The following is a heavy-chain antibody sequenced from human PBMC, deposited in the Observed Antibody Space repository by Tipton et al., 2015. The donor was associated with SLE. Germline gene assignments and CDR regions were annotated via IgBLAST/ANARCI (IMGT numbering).Heavy chain of an antibody. J-gene: IGHJ4*02. V-gene: IGHV4-34*01. D-gene: IGHD3-22*01. CDR3: ARARDYYDTSGCDY. CDR1: GGSFSGYY. Sequence: TLSLTCAVYGGSFSGYYWSWIRQPPGKGLEWIGEINHSGSTNYNPSLKSRVTISLDTSKDQFSLKLNSVTAADTAVYYCARARDYYDTSGCDYWGQGTLVTVSS. CDR2: INHSGST.